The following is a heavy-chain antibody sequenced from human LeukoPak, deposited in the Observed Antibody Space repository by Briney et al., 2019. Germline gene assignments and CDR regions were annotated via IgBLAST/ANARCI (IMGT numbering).Heavy chain of an antibody. CDR3: AAYGDNPHY. J-gene: IGHJ4*02. Sequence: GESLSISCKTSGYSFTNYWIIWVRQVHGDDLEWMGRFDPRDSQSNYSPSFQGHVTISTDNSITTAYLQWSSLRASDTAMYYCAAYGDNPHYWGQGTQVTVSS. V-gene: IGHV5-10-1*01. CDR1: GYSFTNYW. CDR2: FDPRDSQS. D-gene: IGHD4-17*01.